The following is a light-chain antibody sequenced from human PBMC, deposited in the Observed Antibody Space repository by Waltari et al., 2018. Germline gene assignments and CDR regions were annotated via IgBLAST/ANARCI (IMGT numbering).Light chain of an antibody. J-gene: IGLJ3*02. Sequence: QSALTQPPSASGSPGQSVTISCTGTSSDFGGYHYVSWYQHHPGKAPKVIIYEGTKRPSGVPDRFSASRFGNTASLTFSGLQAEDEADYYCSSYAGNPVFGGGTKLTVL. CDR3: SSYAGNPV. CDR1: SSDFGGYHY. V-gene: IGLV2-8*01. CDR2: EGT.